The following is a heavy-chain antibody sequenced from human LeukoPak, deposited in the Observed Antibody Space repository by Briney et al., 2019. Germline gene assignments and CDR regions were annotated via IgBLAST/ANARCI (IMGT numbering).Heavy chain of an antibody. V-gene: IGHV3-21*01. CDR2: ISSSSSYI. J-gene: IGHJ4*02. CDR1: GFTFSSYS. Sequence: PGGSLRLSCAASGFTFSSYSMNWVRQAPGKGLEWVSSISSSSSYIYYADSVKGRFTISIDNAKNSLYLQMNSLRAEDTAVYYCASDTFGYSSSWYEDYWGQGTLVTVSS. D-gene: IGHD6-13*01. CDR3: ASDTFGYSSSWYEDY.